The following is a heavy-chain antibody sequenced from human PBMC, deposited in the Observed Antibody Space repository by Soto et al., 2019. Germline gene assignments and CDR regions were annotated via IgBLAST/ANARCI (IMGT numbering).Heavy chain of an antibody. Sequence: QVQLQQWGAGLLKPSETLSLTCAVYGGSFSGYYWSWIRQPPGKGLEWIGEINHSGSTNYNPSLKSRVTISVDTSKNRFSLKLSSVTAADTAVYYCARGGFRMVRGVQWDWFDPWGQGTLVTVSS. CDR2: INHSGST. CDR3: ARGGFRMVRGVQWDWFDP. J-gene: IGHJ5*02. V-gene: IGHV4-34*01. D-gene: IGHD3-10*01. CDR1: GGSFSGYY.